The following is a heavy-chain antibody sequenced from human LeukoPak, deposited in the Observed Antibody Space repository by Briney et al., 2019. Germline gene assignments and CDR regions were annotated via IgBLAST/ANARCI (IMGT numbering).Heavy chain of an antibody. Sequence: SGGSQRLSCAAWGFTFDDYGMSWVRQAPGKGLEWVTGINWNGGSTGYADSVKGRFTISRDNAKNSLYLQMNSLRAEDTALYYCARVGAGTDLYYFDYWGQGTLVTVSS. CDR3: ARVGAGTDLYYFDY. D-gene: IGHD1-1*01. J-gene: IGHJ4*02. CDR2: INWNGGST. V-gene: IGHV3-20*04. CDR1: GFTFDDYG.